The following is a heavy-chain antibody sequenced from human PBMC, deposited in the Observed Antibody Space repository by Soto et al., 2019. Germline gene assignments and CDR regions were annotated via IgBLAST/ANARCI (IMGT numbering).Heavy chain of an antibody. CDR1: GGSISSYY. CDR2: IYYSGST. Sequence: PSETLSLTCTVSGGSISSYYWSWIWQPPGKGLEWIGYIYYSGSTNYNPSLKSRVTISVDTSKNQFSLKLSSVTAADTAVYYCARAGFFITIFGVVTPDAFDIWGQGTMVTVSS. D-gene: IGHD3-3*01. J-gene: IGHJ3*02. CDR3: ARAGFFITIFGVVTPDAFDI. V-gene: IGHV4-59*01.